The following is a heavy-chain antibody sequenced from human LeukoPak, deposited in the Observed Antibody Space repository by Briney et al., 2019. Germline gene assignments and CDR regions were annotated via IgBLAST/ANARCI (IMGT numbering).Heavy chain of an antibody. Sequence: AASVKVSCKASGYTFTSYYMHWVRQAPGQGLEWMGLINPSGTNTNYAQKFRGRVTITRDTSTSTVYMDLSSLRSEDTAMYFCAREESGGYFDYWGQGNLVSVSS. D-gene: IGHD2-15*01. CDR1: GYTFTSYY. CDR3: AREESGGYFDY. CDR2: INPSGTNT. J-gene: IGHJ4*02. V-gene: IGHV1-46*01.